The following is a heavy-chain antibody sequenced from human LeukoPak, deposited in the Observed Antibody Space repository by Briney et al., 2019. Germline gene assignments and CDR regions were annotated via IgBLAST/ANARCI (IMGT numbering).Heavy chain of an antibody. D-gene: IGHD2-2*01. CDR3: ARAASLGYCSSTSCSLPAGMDV. J-gene: IGHJ6*02. V-gene: IGHV3-53*04. Sequence: GGSLRLSCAASGFTVSSNYMSWVRQAPGKGLEWVSVIYSGGSTYYADSVKGRFTISRHNSKNTLYLQMNSLRAEDTAVYYCARAASLGYCSSTSCSLPAGMDVWGQGTTVTASS. CDR1: GFTVSSNY. CDR2: IYSGGST.